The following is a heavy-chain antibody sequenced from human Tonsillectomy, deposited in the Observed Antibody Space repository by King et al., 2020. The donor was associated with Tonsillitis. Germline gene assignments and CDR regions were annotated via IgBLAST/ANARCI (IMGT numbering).Heavy chain of an antibody. D-gene: IGHD3-10*01. J-gene: IGHJ6*02. CDR2: IRYDGKNE. CDR1: GFTFSTYG. V-gene: IGHV3-30*02. Sequence: VQLVESGGGVVQPGGSLRLSCAASGFTFSTYGIHWVRQTPDKGLELVAFIRYDGKNEYYADSVKGRFTISRDNSKNTLYLQMNSMRTEDTAVYYCARDDSPYYFGSGGYHGYYGMGVWGQGTTVTVSS. CDR3: ARDDSPYYFGSGGYHGYYGMGV.